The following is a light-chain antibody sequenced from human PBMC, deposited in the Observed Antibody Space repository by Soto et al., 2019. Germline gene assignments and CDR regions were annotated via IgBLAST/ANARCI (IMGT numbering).Light chain of an antibody. Sequence: EIVMTQSPATLSVSPGERSTLSCRASQSVSSTLAWYQQKPGQAPRLLIYGASTRATGIPARFSGSGSGTEFTLTISSLQSEDFAVYYCHQYNNWPPITCGQETRLEIK. V-gene: IGKV3-15*01. CDR3: HQYNNWPPIT. CDR2: GAS. CDR1: QSVSST. J-gene: IGKJ5*01.